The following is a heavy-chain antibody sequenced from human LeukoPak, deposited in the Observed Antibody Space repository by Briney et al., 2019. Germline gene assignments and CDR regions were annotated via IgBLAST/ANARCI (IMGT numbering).Heavy chain of an antibody. D-gene: IGHD4-17*01. V-gene: IGHV3-30*02. Sequence: PGGSLRLSCAASGFTFSSYGMHWVRQAPGKGLEWVAFIRYDGSNKYYADSVKGRFTISRDNSKNTLYLQMNSLRAGDTAVYYCAKVTRDYGDYHYAFDIWGQGTMVTVSS. J-gene: IGHJ3*02. CDR1: GFTFSSYG. CDR2: IRYDGSNK. CDR3: AKVTRDYGDYHYAFDI.